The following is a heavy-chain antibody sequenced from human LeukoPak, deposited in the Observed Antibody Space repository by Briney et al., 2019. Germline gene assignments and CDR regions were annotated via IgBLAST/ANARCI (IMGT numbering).Heavy chain of an antibody. CDR2: INPSGGST. CDR3: ARRNYASGSYYACFDN. Sequence: ASVKASCKASGYTFTSYYLHWVRQAPGQGLEWLGVINPSGGSTTYAQKFQGRITMTRDTSTSTVYMELSSLRSEDTAVYYCARRNYASGSYYACFDNWGQGTLVTVSS. D-gene: IGHD3-10*01. CDR1: GYTFTSYY. J-gene: IGHJ4*02. V-gene: IGHV1-46*01.